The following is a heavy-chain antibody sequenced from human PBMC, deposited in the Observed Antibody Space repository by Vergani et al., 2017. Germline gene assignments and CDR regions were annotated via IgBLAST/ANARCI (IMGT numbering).Heavy chain of an antibody. Sequence: QVQLQQWGAGLLTPSETLSLTCAVYGGSLSGYYWSWIRQPPRQGLGWSGEINRSGRTNDNPSLKSRVTISVDMSKNQFSLKLSSVTAADTAVYYCASSRLRLRYYCGMDVWGQGTTVTVSS. J-gene: IGHJ6*02. CDR1: GGSLSGYY. CDR2: INRSGRT. D-gene: IGHD6-6*01. CDR3: ASSRLRLRYYCGMDV. V-gene: IGHV4-34*01.